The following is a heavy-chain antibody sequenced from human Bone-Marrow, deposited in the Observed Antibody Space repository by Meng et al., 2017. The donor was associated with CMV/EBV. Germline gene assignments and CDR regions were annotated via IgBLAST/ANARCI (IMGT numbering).Heavy chain of an antibody. J-gene: IGHJ4*02. Sequence: GESLKISCAASGFTFSSYSMNWVRQAPGKGLEWVSSISSSSSYIYYADSVKGRFTISRDNAKNSLYLQMNSLRAEDTAVYYCARNQYSSSWYAKTPHYFDYWGQGTLVTVSS. V-gene: IGHV3-21*01. D-gene: IGHD6-13*01. CDR2: ISSSSSYI. CDR3: ARNQYSSSWYAKTPHYFDY. CDR1: GFTFSSYS.